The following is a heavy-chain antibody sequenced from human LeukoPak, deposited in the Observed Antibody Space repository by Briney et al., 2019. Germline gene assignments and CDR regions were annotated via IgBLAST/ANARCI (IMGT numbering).Heavy chain of an antibody. J-gene: IGHJ4*02. V-gene: IGHV4-34*01. CDR2: INHSGST. CDR1: GGSLSGYY. CDR3: ARGQGTVTTH. Sequence: SETLSLTCAVYGGSLSGYYWSWIRQPPGKGLEWIGEINHSGSTNYNPSLKSRVTISVDTSKNQFSLKLSSVTAADTAVYYCARGQGTVTTHRGQGTLVTVSS. D-gene: IGHD4-17*01.